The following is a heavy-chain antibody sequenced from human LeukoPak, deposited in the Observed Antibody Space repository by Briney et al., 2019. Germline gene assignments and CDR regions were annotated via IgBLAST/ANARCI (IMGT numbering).Heavy chain of an antibody. Sequence: SETLSLTCNVSGDSISSYYWGWIRQPPGKGLEWIAYVSSIGTTNDNPSLKSRVTISVDTSKNQLSLKLTSVTASVTDIDYCASHIGGSYSNYYYMDVWGKGTMVTVSS. CDR1: GDSISSYY. J-gene: IGHJ6*03. V-gene: IGHV4-59*08. CDR3: ASHIGGSYSNYYYMDV. D-gene: IGHD1-26*01. CDR2: VSSIGTT.